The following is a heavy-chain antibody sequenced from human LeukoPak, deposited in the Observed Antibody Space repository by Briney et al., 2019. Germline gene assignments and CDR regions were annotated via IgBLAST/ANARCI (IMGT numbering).Heavy chain of an antibody. CDR2: ISSSSSYI. CDR3: ARDGYCSGGSCYAPRFDR. V-gene: IGHV3-21*01. D-gene: IGHD2-15*01. J-gene: IGHJ5*02. Sequence: PGGSLRLSCAASGFTFSSYRMNWVRQAPGKGLEWVSSISSSSSYIYYADSVRGRFTISRDNAKNSLYLQMNSLRAEDTAVYYCARDGYCSGGSCYAPRFDRWGQGILVTVSS. CDR1: GFTFSSYR.